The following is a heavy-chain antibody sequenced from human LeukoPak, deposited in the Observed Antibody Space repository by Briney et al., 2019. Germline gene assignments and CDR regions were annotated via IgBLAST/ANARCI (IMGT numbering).Heavy chain of an antibody. CDR3: ARLGYCSSTSCYRLRYYFDY. Sequence: SETLSLTCAVYGGSFSGYYWSWIRQPPGKGLEWIGEINHSGSTNYNPSLKSRVTISVDTSKNQFSLKLSSVTAADTAVYYCARLGYCSSTSCYRLRYYFDYWGQGTLVTVSS. D-gene: IGHD2-2*02. CDR2: INHSGST. CDR1: GGSFSGYY. J-gene: IGHJ4*02. V-gene: IGHV4-34*01.